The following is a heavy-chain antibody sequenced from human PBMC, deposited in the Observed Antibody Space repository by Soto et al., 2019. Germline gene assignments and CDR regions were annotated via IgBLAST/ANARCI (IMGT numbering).Heavy chain of an antibody. CDR3: AKGPPSYSGYDPRDAFDI. Sequence: PGGSLRLSCEASGFTFSSYAMSWVRQAPGKGLEWVSAISGSGGSTYYADSVKGRFTISRDNSKNTLYLQMNSLRAEDTAVYYCAKGPPSYSGYDPRDAFDIWGQGTMVTVSS. J-gene: IGHJ3*02. CDR1: GFTFSSYA. CDR2: ISGSGGST. D-gene: IGHD5-12*01. V-gene: IGHV3-23*01.